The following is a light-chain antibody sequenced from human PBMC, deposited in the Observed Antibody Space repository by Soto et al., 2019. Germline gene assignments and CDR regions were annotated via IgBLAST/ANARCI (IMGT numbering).Light chain of an antibody. Sequence: DLQMTQSPSTLSASVGDRATITCRASQSISSRLAWYQQKPGEAPKLLVYKASSLESGVPSRFSGSGSGTEFPLTLSSLQPDDFGTYYCQLYNSYAWTFGQGTKVEIK. V-gene: IGKV1-5*03. CDR1: QSISSR. CDR3: QLYNSYAWT. J-gene: IGKJ1*01. CDR2: KAS.